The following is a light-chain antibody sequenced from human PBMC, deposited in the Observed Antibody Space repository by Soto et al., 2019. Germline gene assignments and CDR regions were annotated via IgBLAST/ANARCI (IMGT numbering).Light chain of an antibody. CDR1: SSDVGSYNL. J-gene: IGLJ2*01. CDR3: CSYAGSRTDVL. Sequence: QSVLTQPASVSGSPGQSITISCTGTSSDVGSYNLVSWYQQHPDKAPKLMIYEGTKRPSGVSNRFSGSKSGNTASLTISGLQAEDEADYYCCSYAGSRTDVLFGGGTKLTVL. CDR2: EGT. V-gene: IGLV2-23*01.